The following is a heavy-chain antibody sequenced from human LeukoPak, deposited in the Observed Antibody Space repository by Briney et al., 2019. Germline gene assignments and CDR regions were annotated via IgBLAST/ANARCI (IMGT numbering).Heavy chain of an antibody. J-gene: IGHJ4*02. CDR2: IKQDGSEK. D-gene: IGHD1-14*01. Sequence: GGSLRLSCAVSGFTFSSWWMTWVRQAPGKGLEWVANIKQDGSEKNYVDSVKGRFTISRDNSENPLYLQMNSLRAEDTAVYYCAKATGYLLWGQGTLVTVSS. V-gene: IGHV3-7*03. CDR1: GFTFSSWW. CDR3: AKATGYLL.